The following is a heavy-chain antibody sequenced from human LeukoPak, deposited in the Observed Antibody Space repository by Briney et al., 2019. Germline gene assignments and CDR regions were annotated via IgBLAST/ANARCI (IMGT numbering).Heavy chain of an antibody. J-gene: IGHJ5*02. CDR2: IYHSGSI. V-gene: IGHV4-38-2*02. Sequence: SETLSLTCSVSDYSISSGYYWGWIRQPLGKGLEWIGTIYHSGSIYYNPSLKSRVTISVDTSKNQFSLKLSSVTAADTAVYYCARDRPLLGAWSWFDPWGQGTLVTVSS. CDR3: ARDRPLLGAWSWFDP. D-gene: IGHD3-3*01. CDR1: DYSISSGYY.